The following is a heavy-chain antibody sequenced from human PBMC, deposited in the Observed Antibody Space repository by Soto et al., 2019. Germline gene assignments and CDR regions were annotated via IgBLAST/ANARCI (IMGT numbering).Heavy chain of an antibody. CDR1: GCSISSDY. CDR2: IYTSGST. V-gene: IGHV4-4*07. J-gene: IGHJ5*02. D-gene: IGHD6-6*01. CDR3: ARDDRSSSPHVGLLDP. Sequence: PSATLSLTFTVSGCSISSDYWSWIRQPAGKGLEWIGRIYTSGSTNYNPSLKSRVTMSVDTSKNQFSLKLSSVTAADTAVYYCARDDRSSSPHVGLLDPWGQGTRVTVSA.